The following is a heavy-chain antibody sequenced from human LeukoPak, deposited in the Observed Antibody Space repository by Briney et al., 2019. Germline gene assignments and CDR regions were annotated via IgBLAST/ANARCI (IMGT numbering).Heavy chain of an antibody. CDR2: ISSNGGST. CDR1: GFTFSNYA. J-gene: IGHJ4*02. D-gene: IGHD2-21*02. V-gene: IGHV3-64*01. Sequence: GGSLRLSCAASGFTFSNYAMHWVRQAPGKGLEYVSAISSNGGSTYYANSVKGRFTISRDNSKNTLYLQMGSLRAEDMAVYYCARDLRLKELAYCGGDCLDYWGQGPLVTDSS. CDR3: ARDLRLKELAYCGGDCLDY.